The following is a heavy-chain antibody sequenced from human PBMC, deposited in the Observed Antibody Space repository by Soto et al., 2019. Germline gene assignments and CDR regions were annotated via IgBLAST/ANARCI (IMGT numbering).Heavy chain of an antibody. V-gene: IGHV1-69*01. CDR2: LIPVFGSP. CDR3: TRVLGYTVGRGRTRFYAMDV. CDR1: GGTFSKDA. Sequence: QVQLVQSGAEVKKPGSSVTVSCKTSGGTFSKDAINWVRQAPGQGLEWMGLLIPVFGSPIYAQKFQGRIRIPADESMITASMNLSSLRSYDTAVYYCTRVLGYTVGRGRTRFYAMDVWGQGTTVSVAS. D-gene: IGHD5-12*01. J-gene: IGHJ6*02.